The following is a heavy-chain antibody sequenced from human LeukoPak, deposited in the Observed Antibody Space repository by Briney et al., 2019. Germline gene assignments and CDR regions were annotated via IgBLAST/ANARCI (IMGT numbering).Heavy chain of an antibody. CDR1: GLTFSSYA. D-gene: IGHD3-16*01. V-gene: IGHV3-21*01. CDR3: ARVSHGGSHFDY. Sequence: GGSLRLSCAASGLTFSSYAMSWVRQAPGKGLEWVSSISSSSSYIYYADSVKGRFTISRDNAKNSLYLQMNSLRAEDTAVYYCARVSHGGSHFDYWGQGTLVTVSS. J-gene: IGHJ4*02. CDR2: ISSSSSYI.